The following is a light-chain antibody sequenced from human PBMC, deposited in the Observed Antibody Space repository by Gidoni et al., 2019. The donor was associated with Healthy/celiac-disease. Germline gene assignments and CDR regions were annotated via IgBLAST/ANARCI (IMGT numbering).Light chain of an antibody. CDR2: KAS. Sequence: DIQMTQSPSTLSASVGDRVTITCRASQSISSWLAWYQQKPGTAPKLLLYKASSSQSGVPSRFSGSGAGTEFTLTILSLQPYYFATYSCQQYNSYSPTFGQGTKVEIK. J-gene: IGKJ1*01. V-gene: IGKV1-5*03. CDR3: QQYNSYSPT. CDR1: QSISSW.